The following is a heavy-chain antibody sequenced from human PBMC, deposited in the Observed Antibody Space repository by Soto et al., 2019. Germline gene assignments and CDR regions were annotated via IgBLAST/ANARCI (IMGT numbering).Heavy chain of an antibody. J-gene: IGHJ4*02. V-gene: IGHV4-39*01. CDR1: GGSISSSSYY. Sequence: QMQLQESGPGLVKPSETLSLTCTVSGGSISSSSYYWGWIRQPPGQGLEWLGTIYSLGNTYYNPSLKSRFTISVDKSKSQLFLKLSSVTAPDTAVYYCASQIYDSSGYYSAYWGQGTLVTVSS. D-gene: IGHD3-22*01. CDR2: IYSLGNT. CDR3: ASQIYDSSGYYSAY.